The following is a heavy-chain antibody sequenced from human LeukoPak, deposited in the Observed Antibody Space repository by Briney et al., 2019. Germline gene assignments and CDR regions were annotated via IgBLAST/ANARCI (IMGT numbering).Heavy chain of an antibody. J-gene: IGHJ4*02. CDR2: ISAYNGNT. CDR1: GYTFTSYG. D-gene: IGHD3-10*01. Sequence: ASVKVSCKASGYTFTSYGISWVRQAPGQGLEWMGWISAYNGNTNYAQKLQGRVTMTTDTSTSTAYMELRSLRSDDTAVYYCARHFPSGSGSYYNFDYWGQGTLVTVSS. CDR3: ARHFPSGSGSYYNFDY. V-gene: IGHV1-18*01.